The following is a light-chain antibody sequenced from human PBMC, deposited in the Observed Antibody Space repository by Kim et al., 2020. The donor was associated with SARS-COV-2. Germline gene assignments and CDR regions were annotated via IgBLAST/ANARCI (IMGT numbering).Light chain of an antibody. J-gene: IGLJ2*01. Sequence: YELTQPPSVSVSPGQTASITCSGDKLGDKYACWYQQKPGQSPVLVIYQDTKRPSGIPERFSGSNSGNTATLTISGTQAMDEADYYCQAWDSSTSVVFGGGTQLTVL. CDR3: QAWDSSTSVV. CDR2: QDT. V-gene: IGLV3-1*01. CDR1: KLGDKY.